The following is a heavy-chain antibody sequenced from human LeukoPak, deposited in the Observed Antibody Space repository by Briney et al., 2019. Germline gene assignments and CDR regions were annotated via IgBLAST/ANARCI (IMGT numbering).Heavy chain of an antibody. CDR3: ARAPPAYSSSCYDGDY. Sequence: PGGSLRLSCAASGFTFSSYSMNWVRQAPGKGLEWVSYISSSSSTIYYADSVKGRFTISRDNAKNSLYLQMNSLRAEDTAIYYCARAPPAYSSSCYDGDYWGQGTLVTVSS. J-gene: IGHJ4*02. CDR2: ISSSSSTI. D-gene: IGHD6-13*01. V-gene: IGHV3-48*04. CDR1: GFTFSSYS.